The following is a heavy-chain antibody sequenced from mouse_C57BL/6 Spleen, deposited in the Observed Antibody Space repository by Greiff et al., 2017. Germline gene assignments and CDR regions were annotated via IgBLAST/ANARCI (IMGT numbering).Heavy chain of an antibody. CDR2: ISSGSSTI. D-gene: IGHD2-2*01. V-gene: IGHV5-17*01. CDR3: ARGSYGYDGFAY. Sequence: EVMLVESGGGLVKPGGSLKLSCAASGFTFSDYGMYWVRQAPETGLEWVGYISSGSSTIYYADTVKGRFTFSRDNAKNTLFLQMTSLSSEDTAMYCGARGSYGYDGFAYWGQGTLVTVSA. J-gene: IGHJ3*01. CDR1: GFTFSDYG.